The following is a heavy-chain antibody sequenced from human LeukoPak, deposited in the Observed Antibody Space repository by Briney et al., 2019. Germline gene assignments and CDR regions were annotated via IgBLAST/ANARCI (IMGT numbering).Heavy chain of an antibody. D-gene: IGHD4-17*01. CDR1: GGSIGSSSYY. CDR2: IYYSGST. Sequence: SETLSLTCTVSGGSIGSSSYYWGWIRQPPGEGLEWIGSIYYSGSTYYNPSLKSRVTISVDTSKNQFSLKLSSVTAADTAVYYCARNDGDYAVDYWGQGTLVTVSS. J-gene: IGHJ4*02. V-gene: IGHV4-39*01. CDR3: ARNDGDYAVDY.